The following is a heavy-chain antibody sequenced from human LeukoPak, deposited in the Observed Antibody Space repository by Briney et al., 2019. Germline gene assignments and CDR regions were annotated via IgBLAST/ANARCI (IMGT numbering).Heavy chain of an antibody. V-gene: IGHV3-30*03. D-gene: IGHD3-3*01. J-gene: IGHJ4*02. Sequence: GGSLTLSCEASGFTFSIFCMHWVRQPPGKGLEWVALISSGSEKYYADSVKGRFTISRDNSKNMLYLQMNSLRADDTAVYYCARDLELSAVYYFDSWGQGTLVTVSS. CDR1: GFTFSIFC. CDR3: ARDLELSAVYYFDS. CDR2: ISSGSEK.